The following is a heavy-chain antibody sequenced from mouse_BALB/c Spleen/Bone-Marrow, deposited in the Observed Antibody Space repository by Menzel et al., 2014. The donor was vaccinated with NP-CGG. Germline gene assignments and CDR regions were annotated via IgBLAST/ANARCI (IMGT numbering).Heavy chain of an antibody. CDR2: INPDSNTI. CDR3: ARLGYYGSFAY. V-gene: IGHV4-1*02. J-gene: IGHJ3*01. CDR1: GFDFSRYW. D-gene: IGHD1-2*01. Sequence: EVMLVEFGGGLVQPGGSLKLSCAASGFDFSRYWMSWVRQAPGKGLEWIGEINPDSNTINYTPSLKDKFIISRDNAKNTLYLQMSKVRSEDTALYYCARLGYYGSFAYWGQGTLVTVSA.